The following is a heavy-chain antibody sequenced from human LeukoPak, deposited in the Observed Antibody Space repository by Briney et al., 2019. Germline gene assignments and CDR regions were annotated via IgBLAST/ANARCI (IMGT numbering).Heavy chain of an antibody. J-gene: IGHJ4*02. V-gene: IGHV3-21*01. CDR3: AIDTAMAH. CDR1: GFTVSSYT. D-gene: IGHD5-18*01. CDR2: IRTSSSCV. Sequence: GGSLRLSCAASGFTVSSYTMNWVRQAPGKGLEWVSSIRTSSSCVYYADSVKGRSTISRDNAKNSLFLQMNSLRAEDTAVYYCAIDTAMAHWGQGILVTVSS.